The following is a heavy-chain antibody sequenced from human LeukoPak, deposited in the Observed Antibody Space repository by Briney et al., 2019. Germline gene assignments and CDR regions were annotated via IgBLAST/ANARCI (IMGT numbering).Heavy chain of an antibody. CDR2: VYYSGST. V-gene: IGHV4-59*12. Sequence: SETLSLTCTVSGGSISSYYWSWIRRPPGKGLEWIGYVYYSGSTNYNPALKSRVTISIDTSKSQFSLRLGSVTAADTAVYYCARDYRELYYYYYMDVWGKGTTVTVSS. J-gene: IGHJ6*03. CDR3: ARDYRELYYYYYMDV. CDR1: GGSISSYY. D-gene: IGHD1-7*01.